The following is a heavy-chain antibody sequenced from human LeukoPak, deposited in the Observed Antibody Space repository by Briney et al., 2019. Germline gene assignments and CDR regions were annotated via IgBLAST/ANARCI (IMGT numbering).Heavy chain of an antibody. CDR3: AKGRGYNYGYIFGYFDY. CDR1: GFTFADYA. CDR2: ISWNSGNI. V-gene: IGHV3-9*01. J-gene: IGHJ4*02. D-gene: IGHD5-18*01. Sequence: GGSLRLSCAASGFTFADYAMHWVRQTPGKGLELVSGISWNSGNIDYADSVKGRFTISRDNAKNYLYLQMNSLRAEDTALYYCAKGRGYNYGYIFGYFDYWGQGTLVTVSS.